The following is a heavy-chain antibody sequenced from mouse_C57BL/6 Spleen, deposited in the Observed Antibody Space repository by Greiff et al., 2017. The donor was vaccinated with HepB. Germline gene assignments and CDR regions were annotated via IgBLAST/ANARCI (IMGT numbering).Heavy chain of an antibody. CDR3: ARVLNWDGGFAY. Sequence: EVKLMESGGGLVQPGGSLSLSCAASGFTFTDYYMSWVRQPPGKALEWLGFIRNKANGYTTEYSASVKGRFTISRDNSQSILYLQMNALRAEDSATYYCARVLNWDGGFAYWGQGTLVTVSA. CDR1: GFTFTDYY. V-gene: IGHV7-3*01. CDR2: IRNKANGYTT. D-gene: IGHD4-1*01. J-gene: IGHJ3*01.